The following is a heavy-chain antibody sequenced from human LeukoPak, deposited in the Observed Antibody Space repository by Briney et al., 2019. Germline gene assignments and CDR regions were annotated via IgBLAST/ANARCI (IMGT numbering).Heavy chain of an antibody. CDR3: ARVNCSSTSCWFDP. CDR1: GGTFSSYA. J-gene: IGHJ5*02. CDR2: IIPIFGTA. V-gene: IGHV1-69*13. D-gene: IGHD2-2*01. Sequence: ASVKVSCKASGGTFSSYAISWVRQAPGQGLEWMGGIIPIFGTANYAQKFQGRVTITADESTSTAYMELSSLRSEDTAVYYCARVNCSSTSCWFDPWGQGTLVTVSS.